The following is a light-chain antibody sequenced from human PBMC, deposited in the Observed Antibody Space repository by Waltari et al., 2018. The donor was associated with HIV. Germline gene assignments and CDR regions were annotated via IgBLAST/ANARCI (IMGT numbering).Light chain of an antibody. V-gene: IGLV2-23*02. CDR2: ELT. CDR3: CSYTGTGVV. J-gene: IGLJ2*01. Sequence: QSALTQPVSVSGSPGQSITISCPGPSSDVGAYNLVSWYQPHPGKAPKLMIFELTKRPSGISDRFSGSRSGNTASLTISGLQAEDEGDYYCCSYTGTGVVFGGGTKLTVL. CDR1: SSDVGAYNL.